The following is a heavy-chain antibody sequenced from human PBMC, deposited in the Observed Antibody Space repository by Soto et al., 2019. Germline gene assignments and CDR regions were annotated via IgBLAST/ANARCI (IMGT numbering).Heavy chain of an antibody. CDR3: ARKAYSSSWYAKDNWFDP. J-gene: IGHJ5*02. V-gene: IGHV1-69*02. Sequence: QVQLVQSGAEVKKPGSSVKVSCKASGSTFSSYTISWVRQAPGQGLEWMGRIIPILGIANYAQKFQGRVTITADKSTSTAYMELSSLRSEDTAVYYCARKAYSSSWYAKDNWFDPWGQGTLVTVSS. CDR2: IIPILGIA. D-gene: IGHD6-13*01. CDR1: GSTFSSYT.